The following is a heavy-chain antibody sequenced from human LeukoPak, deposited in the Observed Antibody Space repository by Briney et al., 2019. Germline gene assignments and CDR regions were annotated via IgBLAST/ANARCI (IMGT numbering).Heavy chain of an antibody. CDR1: GGTFSSYA. D-gene: IGHD2-15*01. J-gene: IGHJ6*02. Sequence: SVKVSCKTSGGTFSSYAISWVRQAPGQGLEWMGGIIPIFGTANYAQKFQGRVTITADESTSTAYMELSSLRSEDTAVYYCARDVSVVVVAATPNLYYYYGMDVWGQGTTVTVSS. CDR3: ARDVSVVVVAATPNLYYYYGMDV. CDR2: IIPIFGTA. V-gene: IGHV1-69*13.